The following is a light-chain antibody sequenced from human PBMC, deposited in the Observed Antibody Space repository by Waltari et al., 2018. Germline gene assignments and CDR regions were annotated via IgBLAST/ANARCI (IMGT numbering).Light chain of an antibody. CDR1: QSLVHSDGTTY. Sequence: DVVMTQSPLSLPVTLGQPASISCRSSQSLVHSDGTTYLSWFQQRPGQSPRRLIYKVSNRVSGVPDRFSGSGSGTDFTLKISRVEAEDIAIYYCMQGIHWPRSFGQGTKVEIE. V-gene: IGKV2-30*02. CDR2: KVS. CDR3: MQGIHWPRS. J-gene: IGKJ1*01.